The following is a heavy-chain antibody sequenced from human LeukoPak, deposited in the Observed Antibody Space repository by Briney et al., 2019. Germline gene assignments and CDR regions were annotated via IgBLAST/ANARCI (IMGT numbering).Heavy chain of an antibody. J-gene: IGHJ4*02. V-gene: IGHV1-2*06. CDR2: INPNSGGT. D-gene: IGHD5-18*01. CDR1: GYTFTGYY. Sequence: ASVKVSCKASGYTFTGYYMHWVRQAPGQGLEWMGRINPNSGGTNYAQKFQGRVTMTRDTSISTAYMELSRLRSDDTAVYYCARVPPYRYSYGPFDYWGQGTLVTVPS. CDR3: ARVPPYRYSYGPFDY.